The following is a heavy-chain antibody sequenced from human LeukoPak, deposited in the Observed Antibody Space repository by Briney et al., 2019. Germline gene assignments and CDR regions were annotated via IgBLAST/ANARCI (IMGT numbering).Heavy chain of an antibody. CDR1: GFTFSSYA. V-gene: IGHV3-64D*06. D-gene: IGHD4-17*01. CDR2: ISTDGGST. CDR3: VKSARQGDYAYDY. J-gene: IGHJ4*02. Sequence: GGSLRLSCSASGFTFSSYAMQWVRQAPGKGLEYVSSISTDGGSTYYADSVKGRFTISRDNSKNTLYLQMSSLRGEDTAVYYCVKSARQGDYAYDYWGQGTLVTVSS.